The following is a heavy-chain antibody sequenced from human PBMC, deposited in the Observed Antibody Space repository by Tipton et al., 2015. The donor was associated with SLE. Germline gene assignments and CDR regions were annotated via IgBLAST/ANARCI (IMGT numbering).Heavy chain of an antibody. V-gene: IGHV4-59*01. CDR2: IYYSGST. CDR3: ARARRSYYYDSSGYSLVDAFDI. Sequence: TLSLTCTVSGGSISSYYWSWIRQPPGKGLEWIGYIYYSGSTNYNPSLKSRVTISVDTSKNQFSLKLSSVTAADTAVYYCARARRSYYYDSSGYSLVDAFDIWGQGTMVTVSS. D-gene: IGHD3-22*01. J-gene: IGHJ3*02. CDR1: GGSISSYY.